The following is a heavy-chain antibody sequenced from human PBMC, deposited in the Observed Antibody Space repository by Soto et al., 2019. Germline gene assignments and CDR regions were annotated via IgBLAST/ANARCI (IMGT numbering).Heavy chain of an antibody. CDR3: ARDREVWLRGWGFDP. Sequence: LEIMSLRCTVSGVYIIPYYWTWILHPPGKGLEWIGYVYHTGNSYYNPSPKSRVTISVDTSKNQFSLKLTSVTAADTAVYYCARDREVWLRGWGFDPWGQRALVTVSS. CDR1: GVYIIPYY. CDR2: VYHTGNS. D-gene: IGHD2-21*01. J-gene: IGHJ5*02. V-gene: IGHV4-59*01.